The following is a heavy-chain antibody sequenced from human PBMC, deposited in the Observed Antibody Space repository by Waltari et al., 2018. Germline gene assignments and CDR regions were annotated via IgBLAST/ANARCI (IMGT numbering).Heavy chain of an antibody. V-gene: IGHV3-74*03. J-gene: IGHJ4*02. CDR2: MKTDGTSI. CDR1: DFFTDYW. CDR3: TRNPGY. Sequence: EVQLVNSGGGLVQPGGSLRLSCAASDFFTDYWLDWVRQAPGKGLVWVSRMKTDGTSITYADSVKGRFNISRDSAKNTYYLQMNSLRAEDTAVYYCTRNPGYWGQGTLVTVSS.